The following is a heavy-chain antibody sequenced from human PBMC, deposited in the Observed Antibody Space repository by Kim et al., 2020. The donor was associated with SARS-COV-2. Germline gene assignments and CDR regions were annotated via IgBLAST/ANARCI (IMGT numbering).Heavy chain of an antibody. D-gene: IGHD3-10*01. CDR2: ISAYNGNT. V-gene: IGHV1-18*01. Sequence: ASVKVSCKASGYTFTSYGISWVRQAPGQGLEWMGWISAYNGNTNYAQKLQGRVTMTTDTSTSTAYMELRSLRSDDTAVYYCARDPYYYGSGSYYRYFYYGMDVWSRGTTVTVSS. CDR1: GYTFTSYG. CDR3: ARDPYYYGSGSYYRYFYYGMDV. J-gene: IGHJ6*02.